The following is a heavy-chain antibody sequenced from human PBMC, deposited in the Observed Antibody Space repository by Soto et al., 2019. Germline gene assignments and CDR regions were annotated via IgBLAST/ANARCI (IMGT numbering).Heavy chain of an antibody. V-gene: IGHV6-1*01. CDR2: TYYRSKWFH. CDR3: ARGNALDV. Sequence: SETLSLTCSISGDSVSSDITSWNWIRQSPSRGLEWLGRTYYRSKWFHDYAASVKSRITINPDTSKNQFSLELNSMTPEDTAVYYCARGNALDVWGQGTVVTVSS. J-gene: IGHJ3*01. CDR1: GDSVSSDITS. D-gene: IGHD3-10*01.